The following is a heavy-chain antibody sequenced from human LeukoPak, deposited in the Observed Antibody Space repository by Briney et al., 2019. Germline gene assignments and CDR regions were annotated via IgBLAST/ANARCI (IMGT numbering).Heavy chain of an antibody. Sequence: PGGSLRLSCAASGFIFSSYAMSWVRQAPGMGLEWVANIKQDGSEKYYLDSVKGRFTISRDNARNSLYLQMNSLRAEDTAVYYCARDDGGNYPATLEFWGQGTLVTVSS. CDR2: IKQDGSEK. CDR1: GFIFSSYA. D-gene: IGHD4-23*01. J-gene: IGHJ4*02. V-gene: IGHV3-7*01. CDR3: ARDDGGNYPATLEF.